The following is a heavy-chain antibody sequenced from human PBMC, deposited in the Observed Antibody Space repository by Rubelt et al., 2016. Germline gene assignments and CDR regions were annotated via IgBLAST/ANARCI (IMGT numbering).Heavy chain of an antibody. CDR3: ARSSVTKDHFDY. D-gene: IGHD4-17*01. CDR2: RSYDGTIK. J-gene: IGHJ4*02. V-gene: IGHV3-30*01. Sequence: APGKGLEWVAVRSYDGTIKYYSDSVKGRFTISRDKSKSTLYLQMNSLRTEDTAVYFCARSSVTKDHFDYWGQGTLVTTSS.